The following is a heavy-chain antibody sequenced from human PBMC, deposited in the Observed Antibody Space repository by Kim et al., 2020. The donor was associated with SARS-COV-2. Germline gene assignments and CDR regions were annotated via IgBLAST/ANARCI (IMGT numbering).Heavy chain of an antibody. D-gene: IGHD4-4*01. CDR3: AEGPYSNYAAS. V-gene: IGHV3-74*01. CDR2: ST. Sequence: STNYADSVKGRFTIARDSAKNTLYRQRKSLRAEDTAAYYWAEGPYSNYAASWGQGTLVTVSS. J-gene: IGHJ4*02.